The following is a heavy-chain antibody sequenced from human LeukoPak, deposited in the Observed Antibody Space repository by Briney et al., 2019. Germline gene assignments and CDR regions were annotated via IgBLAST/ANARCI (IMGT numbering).Heavy chain of an antibody. CDR1: GFSFSRYW. D-gene: IGHD2/OR15-2a*01. CDR3: VRGTYYFYGMDV. V-gene: IGHV3-74*01. CDR2: INGDGSDT. Sequence: GGSLRLSCAASGFSFSRYWMHWVRQAPGKGLVWVAHINGDGSDTNYADSMKGRFTISRDNAKNTLYLHINSVRVEDTAVFHCVRGTYYFYGMDVWGQGTTVTASS. J-gene: IGHJ6*02.